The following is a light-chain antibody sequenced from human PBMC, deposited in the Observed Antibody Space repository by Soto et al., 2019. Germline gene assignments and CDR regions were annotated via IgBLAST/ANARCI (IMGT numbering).Light chain of an antibody. CDR1: SDDIGRFGM. CDR2: AAT. V-gene: IGLV2-14*01. J-gene: IGLJ1*01. CDR3: SSFTTASTEV. Sequence: QSALTQPASVSGSLGQSITISCAGTSDDIGRFGMVSWYRQLPGKAPQLLIYAATHRPSGISDRFSASKSGTLASLTISGLQTEDEADYYCSSFTTASTEVFGSGTKLTVL.